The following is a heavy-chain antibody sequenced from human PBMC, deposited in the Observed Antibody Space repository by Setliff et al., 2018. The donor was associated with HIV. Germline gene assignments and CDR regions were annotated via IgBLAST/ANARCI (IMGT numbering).Heavy chain of an antibody. J-gene: IGHJ5*02. V-gene: IGHV1-3*03. Sequence: ASVKVSCKTSGYIFTNYAIQWVRQAPGQGLEWMGWINAGNGNTKYSQEFQGRVTITRDTSASTAYMELSSLRSEDMAVNYCARERDSTGYQFDPWGQGTRVTVSS. CDR2: INAGNGNT. D-gene: IGHD3-22*01. CDR1: GYIFTNYA. CDR3: ARERDSTGYQFDP.